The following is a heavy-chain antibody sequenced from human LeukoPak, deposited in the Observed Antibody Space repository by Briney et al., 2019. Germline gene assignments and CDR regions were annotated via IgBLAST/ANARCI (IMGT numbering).Heavy chain of an antibody. J-gene: IGHJ4*02. CDR3: ARGGSARLDY. CDR2: IYYSGNT. V-gene: IGHV4-39*07. D-gene: IGHD1-26*01. Sequence: PSETLSLTCTVSGVSISSSNSYWGWLRQPPGTGLEWIGSIYYSGNTYYNASLKSQVSISIDTSKNQFSLKLSSVTAADTAVYYCARGGSARLDYWGRGILVTVSS. CDR1: GVSISSSNSY.